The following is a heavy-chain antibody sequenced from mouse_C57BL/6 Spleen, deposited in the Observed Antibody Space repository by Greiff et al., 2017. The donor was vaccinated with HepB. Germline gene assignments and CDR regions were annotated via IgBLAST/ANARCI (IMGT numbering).Heavy chain of an antibody. V-gene: IGHV1-81*01. J-gene: IGHJ2*01. CDR2: IYPRSGNT. CDR1: GYTFTSYG. D-gene: IGHD1-1*01. CDR3: AREITTVVATKSYYFDY. Sequence: VQLQQSGAELARPGASVKLSCKASGYTFTSYGISWVKQRTGQGLEWIGEIYPRSGNTYYNEKFKGKATLTADKSSSTAYMELRSLTSEDSAVYFCAREITTVVATKSYYFDYWGQGTTLTVSS.